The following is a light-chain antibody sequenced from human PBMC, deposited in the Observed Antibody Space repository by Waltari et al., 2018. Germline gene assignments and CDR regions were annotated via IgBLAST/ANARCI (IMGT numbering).Light chain of an antibody. V-gene: IGLV6-57*02. CDR2: EDD. Sequence: NFMLTQPHSVSESPGKTVKISCTGSSGSIARNYVQWYQQRPGSAPTTVVYEDDQRTSGVPDRFSGSIDSSSNSASLTISGLKTEDEADYYCQSYDGASWVFGGGTRLTVL. CDR3: QSYDGASWV. CDR1: SGSIARNY. J-gene: IGLJ3*02.